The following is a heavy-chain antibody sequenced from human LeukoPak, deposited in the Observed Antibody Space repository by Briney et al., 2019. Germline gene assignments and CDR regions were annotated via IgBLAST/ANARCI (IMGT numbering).Heavy chain of an antibody. V-gene: IGHV3-13*01. CDR3: ARVYSSSWYASLGQYYYYGMDV. D-gene: IGHD6-13*01. Sequence: GGSLRLSCAASGFTFSSYVMHWVRQATGKGLEWVSAIGTAGDTYYPGSVKGRFTISRENAKNSLYLQMNSLRAGDTAVYYCARVYSSSWYASLGQYYYYGMDVWGQGTTVTVSS. J-gene: IGHJ6*02. CDR2: IGTAGDT. CDR1: GFTFSSYV.